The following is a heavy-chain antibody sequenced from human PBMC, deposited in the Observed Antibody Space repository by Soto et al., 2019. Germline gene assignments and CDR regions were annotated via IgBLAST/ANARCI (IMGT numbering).Heavy chain of an antibody. V-gene: IGHV1-69*08. CDR1: GGTFSSYT. Sequence: QVQLVQSGAEVKKPGSSVKVSCKASGGTFSSYTISWVRQAPGQGREWMGRISPILGIANYAQKCSGRITINEDKSTRTYYMELSSLRSADTAVYYCAREYCSSTSCYKHFDYWGQGTLVTVSS. CDR2: ISPILGIA. J-gene: IGHJ4*02. CDR3: AREYCSSTSCYKHFDY. D-gene: IGHD2-2*01.